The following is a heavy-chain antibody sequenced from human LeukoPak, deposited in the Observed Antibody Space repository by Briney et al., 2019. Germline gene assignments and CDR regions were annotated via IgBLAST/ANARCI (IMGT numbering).Heavy chain of an antibody. CDR3: ARAPEIFDYGGNTYYFDY. CDR1: GYTFTSYY. CDR2: INPSGGST. D-gene: IGHD4-23*01. V-gene: IGHV1-46*01. J-gene: IGHJ4*02. Sequence: GASVKVSCKASGYTFTSYYMHWVRQAPGQGLEWMGIINPSGGSTSYAQKFQGRVTMTGDTSTSTVYMELSSLRSEDTAVYYCARAPEIFDYGGNTYYFDYWGQGTLVTVSS.